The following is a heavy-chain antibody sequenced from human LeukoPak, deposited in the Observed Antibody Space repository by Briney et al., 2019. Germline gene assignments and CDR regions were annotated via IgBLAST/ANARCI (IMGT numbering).Heavy chain of an antibody. CDR2: IYPGDSDT. J-gene: IGHJ4*02. CDR1: GYRFTSYW. CDR3: YRVSGHYGFDY. V-gene: IGHV5-51*01. D-gene: IGHD3-22*01. Sequence: GASLKISCKGFGYRFTSYWIGWVRQMPGKGLEWMGIIYPGDSDTRYSPSFQGQVTISADKSISTAYLQWSSLKASDTAMYYCYRVSGHYGFDYWGQGTLVTVS.